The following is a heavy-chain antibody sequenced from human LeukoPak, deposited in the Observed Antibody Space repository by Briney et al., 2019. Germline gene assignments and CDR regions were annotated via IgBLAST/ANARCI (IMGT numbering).Heavy chain of an antibody. CDR2: ISGSGGST. CDR3: APRPPTTVTTSSATSPLDY. D-gene: IGHD4-17*01. J-gene: IGHJ4*02. CDR1: GFTFSSYA. Sequence: GGSLRLSCAASGFTFSSYAMSWVRQAPGKGLEWVSAISGSGGSTYYADSVKGRFTISRDNSKNTLYLQMNSLRAEDTAVYYCAPRPPTTVTTSSATSPLDYWGQGTLVTVSS. V-gene: IGHV3-23*01.